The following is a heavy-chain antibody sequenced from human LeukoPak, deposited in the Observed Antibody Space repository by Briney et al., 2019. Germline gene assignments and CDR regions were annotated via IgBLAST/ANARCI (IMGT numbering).Heavy chain of an antibody. Sequence: SETLSLTCTVSGGSISSGDYYWSWIRQPPGKGLEWIGYIYYSGSTYYNPSLKSRVTISVDTSKNQFSLKLSSVTAADTAVYYCARAIYYYDSSGYYDYWGQGTLVTVSS. J-gene: IGHJ4*02. CDR1: GGSISSGDYY. CDR2: IYYSGST. V-gene: IGHV4-30-4*01. D-gene: IGHD3-22*01. CDR3: ARAIYYYDSSGYYDY.